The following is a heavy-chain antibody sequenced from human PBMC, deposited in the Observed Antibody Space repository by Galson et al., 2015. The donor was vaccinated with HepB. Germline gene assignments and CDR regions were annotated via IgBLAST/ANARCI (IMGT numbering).Heavy chain of an antibody. J-gene: IGHJ1*01. Sequence: LSLTCTVSGGSISSGGYYWSWIRQHPGKGLEWIGYIYYSGSTYYNPSLKSRVTISVDTSKNQFSLKLSSVTAADTAVYYCARVTPPQDGGNSELYFQHWGQGTLVTVSS. CDR1: GGSISSGGYY. V-gene: IGHV4-31*03. CDR3: ARVTPPQDGGNSELYFQH. CDR2: IYYSGST. D-gene: IGHD4-23*01.